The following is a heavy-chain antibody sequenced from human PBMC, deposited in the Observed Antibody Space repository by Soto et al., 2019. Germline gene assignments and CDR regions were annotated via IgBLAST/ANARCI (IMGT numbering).Heavy chain of an antibody. D-gene: IGHD4-17*01. Sequence: QVQLVESGGGVVQPGRSLRLSCAASGFTFSSYGMHWVRQAPGKGLEWLAVIWYDGSNKYYADSVKGRFTISRDNSKNPLYLQMNSLRAEDTAVYYCARDGGEYGDYVEYYYGMDVWGQGTTVTVSS. J-gene: IGHJ6*02. CDR3: ARDGGEYGDYVEYYYGMDV. CDR2: IWYDGSNK. CDR1: GFTFSSYG. V-gene: IGHV3-33*01.